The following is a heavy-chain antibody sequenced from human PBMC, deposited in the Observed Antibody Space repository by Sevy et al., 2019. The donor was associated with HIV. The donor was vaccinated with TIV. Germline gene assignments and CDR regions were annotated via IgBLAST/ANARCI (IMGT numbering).Heavy chain of an antibody. Sequence: GGSLRLSCAASGFTFSSYWMSWVRRAPGKGLEWVASLKQDGSEKDYVDSVKGRFTISRDNAKNSLYLQMNSLRAEDTAVYYCARDHLYGSGSYYHDYYYYYGMDVWGQGTTVTVSS. D-gene: IGHD3-10*01. CDR2: LKQDGSEK. J-gene: IGHJ6*02. CDR3: ARDHLYGSGSYYHDYYYYYGMDV. CDR1: GFTFSSYW. V-gene: IGHV3-7*01.